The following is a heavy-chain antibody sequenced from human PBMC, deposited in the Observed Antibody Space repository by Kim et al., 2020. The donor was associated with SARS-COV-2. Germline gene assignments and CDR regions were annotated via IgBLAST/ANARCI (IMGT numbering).Heavy chain of an antibody. CDR3: ARDRPGLFVSPLLDY. J-gene: IGHJ4*02. Sequence: GGSLRLSCAASGFTFSSYEMNWVRQAPGKGLEWVSYISSSGSTIYYADSVKGRFTISRDNAKNSLYLQMNSLRADDTAVYYCARDRPGLFVSPLLDYWGQGTLVTV. CDR2: ISSSGSTI. V-gene: IGHV3-48*03. D-gene: IGHD2-21*01. CDR1: GFTFSSYE.